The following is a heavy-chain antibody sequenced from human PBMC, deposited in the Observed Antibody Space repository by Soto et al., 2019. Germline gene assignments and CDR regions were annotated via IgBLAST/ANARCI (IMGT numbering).Heavy chain of an antibody. CDR1: GGSISSDDYY. Sequence: SETLSLTCTVSGGSISSDDYYWSWIRQPPGKGLEWIGEINHSGSTNYNPSLKSRVTISVDTSKNQFSLKLSSVTAADTAVYYCARVRNVLLWFGESSARFDPWGQGTLVTVSS. D-gene: IGHD3-10*01. J-gene: IGHJ5*02. CDR2: INHSGST. CDR3: ARVRNVLLWFGESSARFDP. V-gene: IGHV4-34*01.